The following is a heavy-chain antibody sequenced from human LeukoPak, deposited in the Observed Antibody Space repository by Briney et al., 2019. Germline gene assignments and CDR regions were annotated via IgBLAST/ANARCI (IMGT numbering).Heavy chain of an antibody. V-gene: IGHV4-59*10. CDR2: IYTSGST. CDR3: ARAYSGYGGHDY. CDR1: GGSFSGYY. J-gene: IGHJ4*02. D-gene: IGHD5-12*01. Sequence: SETLSLTCAVYGGSFSGYYWSWIRQPAGKGLEWIGRIYTSGSTNYNPSLKSRVTMSVDTSKNQFSLKLSSVTAADTAVYYCARAYSGYGGHDYWGQGTLVTVSS.